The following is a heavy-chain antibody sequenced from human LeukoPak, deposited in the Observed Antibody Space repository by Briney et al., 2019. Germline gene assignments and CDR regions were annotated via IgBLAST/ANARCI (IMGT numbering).Heavy chain of an antibody. Sequence: RTGGSLRLSRAASGFTFSGNWMYWVRQAPGKGLVWISYISSDGSSTNYADSVKGRFTISRDNAKNTLYVQMNSLRADDTAVYYCARGRPGNYFDYWGQGTLVTVSS. J-gene: IGHJ4*02. V-gene: IGHV3-74*01. D-gene: IGHD1-26*01. CDR1: GFTFSGNW. CDR2: ISSDGSST. CDR3: ARGRPGNYFDY.